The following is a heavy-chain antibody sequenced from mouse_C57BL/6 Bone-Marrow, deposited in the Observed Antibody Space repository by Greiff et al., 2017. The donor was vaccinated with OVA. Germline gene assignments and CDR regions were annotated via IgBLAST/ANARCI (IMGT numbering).Heavy chain of an antibody. D-gene: IGHD2-5*01. V-gene: IGHV1-4*01. CDR1: GYTFTSYT. J-gene: IGHJ1*03. Sequence: VQLQQSGAELAKPGASVKMSCKASGYTFTSYTMHWVKQRPGQGLEWIGYINPSSGYTKYNQKFKDKATLTADKSSSTAYIQLSSLTSEDSAVYYCASNPYSNHWYFDVWGTGTTVTVSS. CDR3: ASNPYSNHWYFDV. CDR2: INPSSGYT.